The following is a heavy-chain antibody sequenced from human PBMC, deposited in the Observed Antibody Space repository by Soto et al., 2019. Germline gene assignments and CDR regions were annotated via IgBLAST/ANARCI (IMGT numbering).Heavy chain of an antibody. J-gene: IGHJ6*02. V-gene: IGHV3-23*01. CDR2: ISGSGGST. CDR3: AKDTQYDDFWSGPYYYYGMDV. CDR1: GFTFSSYA. D-gene: IGHD3-3*01. Sequence: GGSLRLSCAASGFTFSSYAMSWVRQAPGKGLEWVSAISGSGGSTYYADSVKGRFTISRGNSKNTLYLQMNSLRAEDTAVYYCAKDTQYDDFWSGPYYYYGMDVWGQGTTVTVSS.